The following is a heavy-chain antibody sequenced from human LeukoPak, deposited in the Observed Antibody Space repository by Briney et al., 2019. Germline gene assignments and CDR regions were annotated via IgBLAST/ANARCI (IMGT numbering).Heavy chain of an antibody. CDR2: INPNSGGT. J-gene: IGHJ4*02. Sequence: ASVKVSCKASGYTFTGYYMHWVRQAPGQGLEWMGWINPNSGGTNYAQKFQGRVTMTRDTSISTAYMELSRLRSDDTAVYYCAREITGEYYFDYWGQGTLVTVSS. CDR1: GYTFTGYY. V-gene: IGHV1-2*02. D-gene: IGHD7-27*01. CDR3: AREITGEYYFDY.